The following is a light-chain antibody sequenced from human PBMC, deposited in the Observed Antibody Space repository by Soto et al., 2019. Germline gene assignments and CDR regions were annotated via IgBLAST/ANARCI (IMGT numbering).Light chain of an antibody. V-gene: IGLV2-8*01. CDR3: SSYAGSNKKV. J-gene: IGLJ2*01. CDR2: EVS. Sequence: QYALTQPPSASGSPGQSVTISCTGTSSDVGGYNYVSWYQHHPGKAPKLMIYEVSKRPSGVPDRFSGSKSGNTASLTVSGLQAEDEADYYCSSYAGSNKKVFGGGTKLTVL. CDR1: SSDVGGYNY.